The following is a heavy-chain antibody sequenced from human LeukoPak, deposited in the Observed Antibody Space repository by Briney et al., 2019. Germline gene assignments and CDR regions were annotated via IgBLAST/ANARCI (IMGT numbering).Heavy chain of an antibody. CDR3: AKDGSTYSSGLHCFDY. D-gene: IGHD6-19*01. J-gene: IGHJ4*02. CDR1: GFTFSSYA. V-gene: IGHV3-23*01. Sequence: GGSLRLSCAASGFTFSSYAMYWVRQAPGKGLEWVSSISGSGASTYYADSVKGRFTISRGNSKNTLYLQMSSLRAEDTAVYYCAKDGSTYSSGLHCFDYCGQGTLVMVSS. CDR2: ISGSGAST.